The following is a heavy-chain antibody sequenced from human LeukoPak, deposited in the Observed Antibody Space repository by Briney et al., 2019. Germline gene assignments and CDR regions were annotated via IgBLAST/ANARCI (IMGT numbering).Heavy chain of an antibody. V-gene: IGHV1-2*06. CDR1: GYTFTGYY. Sequence: ASVKVSCKASGYTFTGYYMHWVRQAPGQGLEWMGRINPNSGGTNYTQKFQGRVTMTRDTSISTAYMELSRLRSDDPAVYYCARARAIAVAGRPYYYYYMDVWGKGTTVTVSS. J-gene: IGHJ6*03. D-gene: IGHD6-19*01. CDR2: INPNSGGT. CDR3: ARARAIAVAGRPYYYYYMDV.